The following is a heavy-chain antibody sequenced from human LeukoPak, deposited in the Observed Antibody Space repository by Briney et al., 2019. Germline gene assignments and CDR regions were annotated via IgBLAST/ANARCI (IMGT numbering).Heavy chain of an antibody. CDR1: GGSINSGSYY. D-gene: IGHD3-9*01. Sequence: SETLSLTCTVSGGSINSGSYYWGWIRQPPEKGLEWIGTIYYSGNTYYNSSLKSRVTISVDTSKNHYSLKLNSVTTADTAVYYSAGQSSYDMFTGYYGTYYFYYWGQGNLVTVSS. CDR2: IYYSGNT. J-gene: IGHJ4*02. V-gene: IGHV4-39*01. CDR3: AGQSSYDMFTGYYGTYYFYY.